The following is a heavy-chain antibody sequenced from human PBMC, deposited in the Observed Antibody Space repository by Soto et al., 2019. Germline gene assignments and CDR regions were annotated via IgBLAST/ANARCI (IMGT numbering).Heavy chain of an antibody. J-gene: IGHJ5*01. CDR1: GGSISSSSYY. D-gene: IGHD3-3*01. Sequence: SETLSLTCTVSGGSISSSSYYWGWIRQPPGKGLEWIGSIYYSGSNYYNPSLKSRVTISVDTSKNQFSRKLSSVTAADTAVYYCARHQTNYDFWSGYYTTWFDSWGQGTLVTVSS. V-gene: IGHV4-39*01. CDR3: ARHQTNYDFWSGYYTTWFDS. CDR2: IYYSGSN.